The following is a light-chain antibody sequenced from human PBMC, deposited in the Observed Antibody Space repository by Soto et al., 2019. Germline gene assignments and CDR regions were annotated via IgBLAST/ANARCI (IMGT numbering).Light chain of an antibody. CDR3: QQYDNWPWT. J-gene: IGKJ1*01. V-gene: IGKV3-15*01. Sequence: EIVMTQSPATLSVSPGGRATLSCRASQSIGDTLAWYQQKPGQAPRLLIYGASSRVTGFPARFSGSGSGTDLTLTISSLQSVDFAVYYCQQYDNWPWTFGQGTKVEIK. CDR2: GAS. CDR1: QSIGDT.